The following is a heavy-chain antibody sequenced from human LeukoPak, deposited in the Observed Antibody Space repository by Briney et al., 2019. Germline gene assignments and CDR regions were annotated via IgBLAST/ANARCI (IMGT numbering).Heavy chain of an antibody. D-gene: IGHD3-22*01. Sequence: GGSLRLSCAASGFTVSSKYMSWVRQAPGKGLEWVSFLHGGGSTYYADSVKGRFTISRDNSKNTLYLQMNSLRADDTAVYYCANRYYDSRGYYHFDCWGQGTLVTVSS. CDR1: GFTVSSKY. J-gene: IGHJ4*02. CDR3: ANRYYDSRGYYHFDC. V-gene: IGHV3-53*01. CDR2: LHGGGST.